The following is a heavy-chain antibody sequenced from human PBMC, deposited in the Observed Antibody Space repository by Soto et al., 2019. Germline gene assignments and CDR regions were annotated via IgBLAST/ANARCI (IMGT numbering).Heavy chain of an antibody. Sequence: PGGSLRLSCAASGFTFSSYAMSWVRQAPGKGLEWVSAISGSGGSTYYADSVKGRFTISRDNSKNTLYLQMNSLRAEDTAVYYCAKQVSSSWYGTHYYMDVWGKGTTVTVSS. J-gene: IGHJ6*03. CDR2: ISGSGGST. CDR1: GFTFSSYA. D-gene: IGHD6-13*01. V-gene: IGHV3-23*01. CDR3: AKQVSSSWYGTHYYMDV.